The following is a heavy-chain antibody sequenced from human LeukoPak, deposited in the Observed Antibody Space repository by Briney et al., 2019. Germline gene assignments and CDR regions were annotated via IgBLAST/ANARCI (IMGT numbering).Heavy chain of an antibody. CDR2: ISSSSSYI. J-gene: IGHJ4*02. CDR3: ARDYRVGDGSAFDY. CDR1: GFTFSSYS. Sequence: GGSLRLSCAASGFTFSSYSMNWVRQAPGKGLEWVSSISSSSSYIYYADSVKGRFTISRDNAKNSLYLQMNSLRAEDTDVYYCARDYRVGDGSAFDYWGQGTLVTVSS. V-gene: IGHV3-21*01. D-gene: IGHD3-10*01.